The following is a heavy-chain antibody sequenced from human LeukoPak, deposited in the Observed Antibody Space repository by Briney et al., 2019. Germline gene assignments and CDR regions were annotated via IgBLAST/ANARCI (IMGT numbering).Heavy chain of an antibody. Sequence: GGSLRLSCAASGFTFTTYALSWVRQAPGKGLEWVSSISGSSAVIDYADSVKGRFIISRDNSENTIHLQMNSLRAEDTAVYYCTRGRQLWEYWGQGTLVTVSS. CDR1: GFTFTTYA. D-gene: IGHD1-26*01. CDR2: ISGSSAVI. CDR3: TRGRQLWEY. V-gene: IGHV3-23*01. J-gene: IGHJ4*02.